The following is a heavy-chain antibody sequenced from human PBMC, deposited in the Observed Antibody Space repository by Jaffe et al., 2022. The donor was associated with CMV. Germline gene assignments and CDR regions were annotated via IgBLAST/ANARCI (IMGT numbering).Heavy chain of an antibody. CDR2: TYYRSKWYN. CDR1: GDSVSSNSAA. J-gene: IGHJ3*02. V-gene: IGHV6-1*01. Sequence: QVQLQQSGPGLVKPSQTLSLTCAISGDSVSSNSAAWNWIRQSPSRGLEWLGRTYYRSKWYNDYAVSVKSRITINPDTSKNQFSLQLNSVTPEDTAVYYCARDPTYYYDSSGYHSRDDAFDIWGQGTMVTVSS. D-gene: IGHD3-22*01. CDR3: ARDPTYYYDSSGYHSRDDAFDI.